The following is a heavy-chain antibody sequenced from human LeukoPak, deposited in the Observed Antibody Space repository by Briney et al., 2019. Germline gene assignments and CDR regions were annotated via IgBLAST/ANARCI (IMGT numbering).Heavy chain of an antibody. V-gene: IGHV5-51*01. J-gene: IGHJ4*02. D-gene: IGHD5-12*01. Sequence: GESLKISCQGSGSSFSSYWIGCGRRMPGKGLEWMGIIFSGDSDTRYSPSFKDQITISADKSISTAYLQWSSLKASDTATYYCTREANYGGYGGYWGQGTQVTVSS. CDR2: IFSGDSDT. CDR3: TREANYGGYGGY. CDR1: GSSFSSYW.